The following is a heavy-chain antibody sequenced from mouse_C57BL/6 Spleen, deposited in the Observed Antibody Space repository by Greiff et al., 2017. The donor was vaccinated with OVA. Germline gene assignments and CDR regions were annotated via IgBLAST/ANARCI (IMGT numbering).Heavy chain of an antibody. CDR1: GFTFSDYG. CDR2: SSSGSSTI. J-gene: IGHJ3*01. V-gene: IGHV5-17*01. Sequence: EVKVVESGGGLVKPGGSLTLSCAASGFTFSDYGMHWVRQAPEKGLEWVAYSSSGSSTIYYADTVKGRFTISRDNAKNTLFLQMTSLRAEDTAMYYCARKFAYWGQGTLVTVSA. CDR3: ARKFAY.